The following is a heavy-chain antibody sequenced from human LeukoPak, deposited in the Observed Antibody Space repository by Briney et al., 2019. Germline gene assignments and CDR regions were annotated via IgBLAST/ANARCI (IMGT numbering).Heavy chain of an antibody. Sequence: GGSLRLSCLASGFSIRNHWISWVRQTPGKGLEWVATMKEDGTEKDYVDAVKGRFTISRDNAMNSVYLQMSSLRAEDTAVYYCASSPDHPWQVLLYLDYGGQGALVSVSS. CDR1: GFSIRNHW. J-gene: IGHJ4*02. CDR2: MKEDGTEK. V-gene: IGHV3-7*01. CDR3: ASSPDHPWQVLLYLDY. D-gene: IGHD2-15*01.